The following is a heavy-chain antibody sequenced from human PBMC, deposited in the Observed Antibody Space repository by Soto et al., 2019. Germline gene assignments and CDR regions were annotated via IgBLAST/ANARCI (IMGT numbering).Heavy chain of an antibody. CDR3: AREIGDFWSGYAFDC. CDR2: IWYDGSNK. V-gene: IGHV3-33*01. D-gene: IGHD3-3*01. J-gene: IGHJ4*02. Sequence: QVQLVESGGGVVQPGRSLRLSCAASGFTFSSYGMHWVRQAPGKGLEWVAVIWYDGSNKYYADSVKGRFTISRDNSKNTLYRQMNSLRAEDTAVYYCAREIGDFWSGYAFDCWGQGTLVTVSS. CDR1: GFTFSSYG.